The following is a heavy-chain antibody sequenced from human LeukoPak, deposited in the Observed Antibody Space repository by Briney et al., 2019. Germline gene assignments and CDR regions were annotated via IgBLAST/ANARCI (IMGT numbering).Heavy chain of an antibody. CDR2: MWYSGNT. CDR1: GDSISSSNYY. D-gene: IGHD1-26*01. CDR3: ARGGSGTYYHY. Sequence: PSETLSLTCIVSGDSISSSNYYWVWIRQPPGEGLEWIGSMWYSGNTYYNPSLKIRVAIYADTSKNELSLRVSSVTAADAAVYYCARGGSGTYYHYWGQGTLVTVSS. J-gene: IGHJ4*02. V-gene: IGHV4-39*02.